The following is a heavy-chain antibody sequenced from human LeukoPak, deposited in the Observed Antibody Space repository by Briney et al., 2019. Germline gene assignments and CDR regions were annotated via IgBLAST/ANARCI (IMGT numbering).Heavy chain of an antibody. CDR3: ARFDPGLGWAFDY. J-gene: IGHJ4*02. V-gene: IGHV4-34*01. CDR2: INHSGRA. D-gene: IGHD3-16*01. Sequence: SETLSLTCTVSGGSFSSYSWSWIRQPSGKGLEWIGEINHSGRANYSPSLQSRVTISIDTSKNQFSLILNSVTAADTSVYFCARFDPGLGWAFDYWGQGPLVTVSS. CDR1: GGSFSSYS.